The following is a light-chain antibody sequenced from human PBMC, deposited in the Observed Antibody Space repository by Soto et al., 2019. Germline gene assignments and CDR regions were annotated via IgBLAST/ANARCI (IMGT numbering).Light chain of an antibody. J-gene: IGKJ1*01. CDR2: GAS. CDR3: HHYNNWPRT. V-gene: IGKV3-15*01. Sequence: EIVMTQSPATLSVSPGERATLSCRASQSLSSDLAWYQQKPGQAPRLLIYGASTRATGIPARFSGSGSGTEFTLTISSLQSEDFAVYYCHHYNNWPRTFGQGTKVEIK. CDR1: QSLSSD.